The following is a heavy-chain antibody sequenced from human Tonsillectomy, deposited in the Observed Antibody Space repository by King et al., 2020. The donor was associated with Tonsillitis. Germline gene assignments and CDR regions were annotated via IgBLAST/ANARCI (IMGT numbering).Heavy chain of an antibody. V-gene: IGHV3-21*01. Sequence: VQLVESGGGLVKPGGSLRLSCAASGFTFSTYSMNWVRQAPGKGLEWVSFISSSSSDIYYADSVKGRFTISRDNAKNSLYLQMNSLRAEDTAVYYCARAGIGPAAIGAFDIWVQGTMVTVSS. CDR3: ARAGIGPAAIGAFDI. J-gene: IGHJ3*02. CDR2: ISSSSSDI. D-gene: IGHD2-2*01. CDR1: GFTFSTYS.